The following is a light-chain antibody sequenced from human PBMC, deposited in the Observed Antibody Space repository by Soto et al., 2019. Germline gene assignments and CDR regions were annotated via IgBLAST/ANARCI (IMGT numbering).Light chain of an antibody. Sequence: QSVLTQPPSASGSPGRSVTISCTGTSSDVGGYDYVSWYQQHPGKAPKLTIYDVTKRPSGVPDRFSGSKSGNTASLTISGLQAEDEADYYCCSYAGTYNFVVFGGGTKLTVL. CDR3: CSYAGTYNFVV. J-gene: IGLJ2*01. CDR1: SSDVGGYDY. V-gene: IGLV2-8*01. CDR2: DVT.